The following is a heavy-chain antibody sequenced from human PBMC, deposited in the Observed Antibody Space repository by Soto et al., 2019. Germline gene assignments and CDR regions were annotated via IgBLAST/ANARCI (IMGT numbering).Heavy chain of an antibody. Sequence: SETLSLTCAVYGGSFSGYYWSWIRQPPGKGLEWIGEINHSGSTNYNPSLKSRVTISVDTSKNQFSLKLSSVTAADTAVYYCARGCLGSPRYMDVWGKGTTVTVSS. D-gene: IGHD7-27*01. CDR3: ARGCLGSPRYMDV. V-gene: IGHV4-34*01. CDR1: GGSFSGYY. J-gene: IGHJ6*03. CDR2: INHSGST.